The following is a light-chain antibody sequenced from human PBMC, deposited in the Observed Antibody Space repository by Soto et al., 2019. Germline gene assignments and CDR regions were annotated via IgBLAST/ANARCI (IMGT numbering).Light chain of an antibody. V-gene: IGKV3-15*01. CDR3: QQYHTWPIT. CDR1: QGVSRK. J-gene: IGKJ4*01. CDR2: GAS. Sequence: DIVMTQSPATLSVAPGERVTFSCRASQGVSRKLAWYQHKPGQAPRLLLSGASTGATGIPARFSGSGSGTEFTLTISSLQSEDGAIYYWQQYHTWPITFGGGTKVEIK.